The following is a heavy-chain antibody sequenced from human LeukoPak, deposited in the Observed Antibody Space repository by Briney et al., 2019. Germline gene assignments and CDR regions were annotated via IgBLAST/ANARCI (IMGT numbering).Heavy chain of an antibody. D-gene: IGHD6-13*01. V-gene: IGHV2-5*02. CDR3: AHSEILAAAPGYFDY. J-gene: IGHJ4*02. CDR1: GFSLSTSGVG. CDR2: IYWDDDK. Sequence: SGPTLVKPTPTLTLTCTFSGFSLSTSGVGVGWIRQPPGKALEWLALIYWDDDKRYSPSLKSRVTITEDTTKNQGDRTMTIMDPVDTATYYCAHSEILAAAPGYFDYWGQGTLVTVSS.